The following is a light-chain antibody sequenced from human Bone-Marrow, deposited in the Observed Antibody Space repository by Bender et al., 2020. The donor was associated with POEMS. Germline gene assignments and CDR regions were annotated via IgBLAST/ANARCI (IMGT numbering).Light chain of an antibody. CDR1: NSNIGSNA. J-gene: IGLJ1*01. CDR3: ATWDDSLNGYV. Sequence: QSVLTQPPSASGTPGQTVTMSCSGSNSNIGSNAVNWYQQLPGTAPKLLIYSDNQRPSGVPDRFSGSKSGTSASLAISGLQSEDEADYYCATWDDSLNGYVFGTGTTVTVL. V-gene: IGLV1-44*01. CDR2: SDN.